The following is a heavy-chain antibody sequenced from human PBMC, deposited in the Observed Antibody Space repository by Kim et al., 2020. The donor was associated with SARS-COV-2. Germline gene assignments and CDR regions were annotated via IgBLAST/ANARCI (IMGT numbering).Heavy chain of an antibody. CDR2: SSYI. J-gene: IGHJ4*02. V-gene: IGHV3-21*01. D-gene: IGHD3-22*01. Sequence: SSYIYYADSVKGRFTIARYNAKNSLYLQMNSLRAEDTAVYYCARDSMIKYWGQGTLVTVSS. CDR3: ARDSMIKY.